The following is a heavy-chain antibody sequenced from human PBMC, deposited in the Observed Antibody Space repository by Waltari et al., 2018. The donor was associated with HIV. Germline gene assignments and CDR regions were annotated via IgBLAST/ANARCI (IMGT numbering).Heavy chain of an antibody. CDR1: GASISNYY. D-gene: IGHD3-10*01. Sequence: QVQLQESGPGLVKPSETLSLTCTVSGASISNYYWSWIRQPPGQGLEWIGYIYYSGSTNYNPSRKSRVTISVHTSKNQFSLNLSSVTAADTAVYYCARQTQAYGSGSYSPDNWFDPWGQGTLVTVSS. J-gene: IGHJ5*02. CDR3: ARQTQAYGSGSYSPDNWFDP. CDR2: IYYSGST. V-gene: IGHV4-59*01.